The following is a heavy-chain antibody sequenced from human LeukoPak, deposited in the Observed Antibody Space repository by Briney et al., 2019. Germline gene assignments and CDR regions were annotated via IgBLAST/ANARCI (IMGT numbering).Heavy chain of an antibody. CDR2: IYSGGST. CDR3: ATQRDSSGYYAEFDY. Sequence: GGSLRLSCAASGFTVSSNYMSWVRQAPGKGLGWVSVIYSGGSTYYADSVKGRFTISRDNSKNTLYLQMNSLRAEDTAVYYCATQRDSSGYYAEFDYWGQGTLVTVSS. J-gene: IGHJ4*02. V-gene: IGHV3-66*01. D-gene: IGHD3-22*01. CDR1: GFTVSSNY.